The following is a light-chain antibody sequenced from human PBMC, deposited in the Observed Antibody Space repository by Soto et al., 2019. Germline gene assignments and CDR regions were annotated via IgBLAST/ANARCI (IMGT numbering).Light chain of an antibody. J-gene: IGKJ1*01. V-gene: IGKV3-20*01. CDR1: QTVSSSY. CDR2: GAS. CDR3: QQYGSSPWT. Sequence: EIVLTQSPGTLSLSPGERAPLSCRASQTVSSSYLAWYQQKPGQPPRLLIYGASSRATGIPDRFSGSGSGTDFTLTISRLEPEDFAVYYCQQYGSSPWTFGQGTKVDIK.